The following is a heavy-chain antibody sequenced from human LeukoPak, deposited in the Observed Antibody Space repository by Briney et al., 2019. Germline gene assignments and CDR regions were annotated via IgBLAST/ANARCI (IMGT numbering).Heavy chain of an antibody. J-gene: IGHJ3*02. CDR3: ARDRGVGTPYDAFDI. CDR1: GNTFTSYA. V-gene: IGHV7-4-1*02. Sequence: ASVKVSCKASGNTFTSYAMNWVRQAPGQGLEWMGWINTNTGNPTYAQGFTGRFVFSLDTSVSTAYLQISSLKAEDTAMYYCARDRGVGTPYDAFDIWGQGTMVTVSS. CDR2: INTNTGNP. D-gene: IGHD4-23*01.